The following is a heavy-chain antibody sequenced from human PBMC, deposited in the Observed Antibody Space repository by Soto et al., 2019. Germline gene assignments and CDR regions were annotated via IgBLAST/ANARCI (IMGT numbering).Heavy chain of an antibody. Sequence: SETLSLTCTVSGGSVSSGSYYWSWIRQPPGKGLEWIGYIYYSGSTNYNPSLKSRVTISVDTSKNQFSLKLSSVTAADTAVYYCARDTYYYDSSGYYASSSYYYGMDVWGQGTTVTVSS. V-gene: IGHV4-61*01. J-gene: IGHJ6*02. CDR3: ARDTYYYDSSGYYASSSYYYGMDV. CDR2: IYYSGST. CDR1: GGSVSSGSYY. D-gene: IGHD3-22*01.